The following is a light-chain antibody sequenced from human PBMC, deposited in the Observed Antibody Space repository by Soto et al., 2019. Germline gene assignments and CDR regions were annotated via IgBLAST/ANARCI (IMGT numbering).Light chain of an antibody. V-gene: IGLV1-40*01. CDR3: QSYDSSLSVWV. Sequence: QAVVTQPPSVSGAPGQRVTISCTGSSSNIGAGYDVHWYQQLPGTAPKLLIYGNSHRPSGVPDRFSGSNSGTSASLAITGLQAEDEADYYCQSYDSSLSVWVFGGGTKLTVL. CDR1: SSNIGAGYD. CDR2: GNS. J-gene: IGLJ3*02.